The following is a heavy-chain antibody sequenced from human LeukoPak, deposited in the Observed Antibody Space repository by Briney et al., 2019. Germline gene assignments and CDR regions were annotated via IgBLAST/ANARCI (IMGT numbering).Heavy chain of an antibody. J-gene: IGHJ4*02. Sequence: SETLSLTCAVYGGSFSGYYWSWIRQPPGKGLEWIGEINHSGSTNYNPSLKSRVTISVDTSKNQFSLKLSSVTAADTAVYYCARGIAAQVDLDYWGQGTPVTVSS. D-gene: IGHD6-6*01. CDR1: GGSFSGYY. V-gene: IGHV4-34*01. CDR2: INHSGST. CDR3: ARGIAAQVDLDY.